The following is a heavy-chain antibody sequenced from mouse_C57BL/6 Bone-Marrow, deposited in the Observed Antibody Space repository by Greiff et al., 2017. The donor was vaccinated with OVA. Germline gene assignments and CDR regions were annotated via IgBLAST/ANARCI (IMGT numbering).Heavy chain of an antibody. CDR3: ASGDAMDY. J-gene: IGHJ4*01. V-gene: IGHV3-6*01. CDR2: ISYDGSN. CDR1: GYSITSGYY. Sequence: VQLQQSGPGLVKPSQSLSLTCSVTGYSITSGYYWNWIRQFPGNKLEWMGYISYDGSNNYNPSLKNRISITRDTSKNQFFLKLNSVTTEDTATYYCASGDAMDYWGQGTSVTVSS.